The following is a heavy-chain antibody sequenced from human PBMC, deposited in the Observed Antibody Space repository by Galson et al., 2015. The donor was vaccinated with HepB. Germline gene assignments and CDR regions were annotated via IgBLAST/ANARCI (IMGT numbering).Heavy chain of an antibody. V-gene: IGHV3-48*02. D-gene: IGHD5/OR15-5a*01. CDR1: GFTFSTYA. Sequence: SLRLSCAASGFTFSTYAMNWVRQAPGKGLEWIAFITSGGSTKSYADSVKGRFTISRDNAKNSLYLQMNGLRDEDTAVYYCARDPAPSRNPIDYWGQGTLVTVSS. J-gene: IGHJ4*02. CDR2: ITSGGSTK. CDR3: ARDPAPSRNPIDY.